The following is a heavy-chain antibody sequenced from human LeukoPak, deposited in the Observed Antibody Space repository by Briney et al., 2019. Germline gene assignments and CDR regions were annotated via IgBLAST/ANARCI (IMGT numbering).Heavy chain of an antibody. J-gene: IGHJ6*02. D-gene: IGHD3-10*01. CDR2: IYYSGST. CDR3: ARRMVRGVSYYYGMDV. CDR1: GGSISSYY. Sequence: ASETLSLTCTVSGGSISSYYWSWIRQPPGKGLEWIGYIYYSGSTNYNPSLKSRVTISVDTSKNQFSLKLSSVTAADTAVYYCARRMVRGVSYYYGMDVWGQGTTVTVSS. V-gene: IGHV4-59*08.